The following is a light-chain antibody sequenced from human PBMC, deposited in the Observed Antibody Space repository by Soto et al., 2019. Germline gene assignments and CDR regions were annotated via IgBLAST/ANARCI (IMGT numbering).Light chain of an antibody. J-gene: IGKJ5*01. CDR2: AAS. Sequence: DIQMTQSPSSLSASVGDRVTITCRASQSVSSYLNWYQQKPGKAPKLLIYAASSLQSGVPSRFSASGSGTDFTLTISSLQPEDFATYYCQQSYNAPITFGQGTRLEIK. V-gene: IGKV1-39*01. CDR3: QQSYNAPIT. CDR1: QSVSSY.